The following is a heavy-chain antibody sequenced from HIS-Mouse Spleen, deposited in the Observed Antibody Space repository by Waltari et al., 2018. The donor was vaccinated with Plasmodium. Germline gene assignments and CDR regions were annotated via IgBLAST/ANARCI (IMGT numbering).Heavy chain of an antibody. CDR2: IKQDGSEK. V-gene: IGHV3-7*04. Sequence: EVQLVESGGGLVQPGGSLSLSCAASGFTFGSYWMSWVRQAPGKGVEWVANIKQDGSEKYYVDSVKGRFTISRDNAKNSLYLQMNSLRAEDTAVYYCARARAPDYWGQGTLVTVSS. CDR3: ARARAPDY. D-gene: IGHD3-10*01. CDR1: GFTFGSYW. J-gene: IGHJ4*02.